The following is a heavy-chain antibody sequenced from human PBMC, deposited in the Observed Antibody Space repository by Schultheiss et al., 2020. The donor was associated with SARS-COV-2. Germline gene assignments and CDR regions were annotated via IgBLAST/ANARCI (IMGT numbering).Heavy chain of an antibody. Sequence: GGSLRLSCAASGFTFSSYSMNWVRQAPGKGLEWVSSISSSSSYIYYADSVKGRFTISRDNAKNTLYLQMNSLRAEDTAVYYCAKDQAVAAAVYNMDVWGKGTTVTVSS. J-gene: IGHJ6*03. CDR3: AKDQAVAAAVYNMDV. D-gene: IGHD6-13*01. CDR2: ISSSSSYI. CDR1: GFTFSSYS. V-gene: IGHV3-21*01.